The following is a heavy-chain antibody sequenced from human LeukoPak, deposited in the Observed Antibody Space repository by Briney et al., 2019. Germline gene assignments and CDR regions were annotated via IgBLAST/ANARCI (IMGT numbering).Heavy chain of an antibody. Sequence: ASVNVSCKASGYSFTDHYLHWLRQAPGQGLEWMAWIHPKTGVRNYAKRFQGRLSLTRDTSISTLYMELNSLTSDDTAVYYCARDHYWGPDYWGQGTLVTVSS. CDR1: GYSFTDHY. CDR2: IHPKTGVR. CDR3: ARDHYWGPDY. D-gene: IGHD3-16*01. V-gene: IGHV1-2*02. J-gene: IGHJ4*02.